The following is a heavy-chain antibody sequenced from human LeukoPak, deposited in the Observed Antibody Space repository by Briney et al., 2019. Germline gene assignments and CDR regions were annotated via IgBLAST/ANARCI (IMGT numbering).Heavy chain of an antibody. CDR2: ISRSGGST. Sequence: GGSLRLSCAASGFTFGSYAMSWVRRAPGKGLEWVSAISRSGGSTDYADSVKGRFTLSRDNSKNTLYLQMNSLRGEDTALYFCAKDPYSYGYYWYFDLWGRGTLVTVSS. D-gene: IGHD5-18*01. V-gene: IGHV3-23*01. CDR1: GFTFGSYA. CDR3: AKDPYSYGYYWYFDL. J-gene: IGHJ2*01.